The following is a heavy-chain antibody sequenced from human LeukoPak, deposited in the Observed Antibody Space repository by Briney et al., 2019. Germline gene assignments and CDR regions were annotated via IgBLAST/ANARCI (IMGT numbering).Heavy chain of an antibody. CDR3: ARSPVFSWYGDYFDY. J-gene: IGHJ4*02. V-gene: IGHV4-34*01. CDR2: INHSGST. Sequence: PSETLSLTCAVYGGSFSGYYWSWIRQPPGKGLEWIGEINHSGSTNYNPSLKSRVTISVDTSKNQFSLKLSSVTAADTAVYYCARSPVFSWYGDYFDYWGQGTLVTVSS. CDR1: GGSFSGYY. D-gene: IGHD6-13*01.